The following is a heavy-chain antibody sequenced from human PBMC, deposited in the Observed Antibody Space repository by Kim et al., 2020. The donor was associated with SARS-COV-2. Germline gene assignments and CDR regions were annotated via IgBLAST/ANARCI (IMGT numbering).Heavy chain of an antibody. D-gene: IGHD4-4*01. V-gene: IGHV1-69*13. J-gene: IGHJ6*02. CDR3: AKGLLGTDYSNYAYYYYGMDV. Sequence: SVRVSCKASGGTFSSYAISWVRQAPGQGLEWMGGIIPIFGTANYAQKFQGRVTITADESTSTAYMELSSLRSEDTAVYYCAKGLLGTDYSNYAYYYYGMDVWGQGTTVTVSS. CDR2: IIPIFGTA. CDR1: GGTFSSYA.